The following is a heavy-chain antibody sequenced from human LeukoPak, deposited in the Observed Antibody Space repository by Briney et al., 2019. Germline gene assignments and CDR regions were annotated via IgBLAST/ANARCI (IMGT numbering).Heavy chain of an antibody. D-gene: IGHD6-19*01. V-gene: IGHV3-64*02. CDR1: GFTFSSYA. CDR2: ISSNGGST. J-gene: IGHJ4*02. Sequence: GGSLRLSCAASGFTFSSYAMHWGRQAPGKGLEYVSAISSNGGSTYYTDSVKGRFTISRDNSRNTLYLQMGSLRAEDMAVYYCARDPRAIAVAGPRYMNFDSWGQGTLVTVSS. CDR3: ARDPRAIAVAGPRYMNFDS.